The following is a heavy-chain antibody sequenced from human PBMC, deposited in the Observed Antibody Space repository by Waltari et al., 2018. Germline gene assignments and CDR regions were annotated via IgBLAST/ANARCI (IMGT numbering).Heavy chain of an antibody. CDR2: ISSSSSTI. D-gene: IGHD6-25*01. Sequence: EVQLVESGGGLVQPGGSLRLSCAASGFTFRSYSMNWVRQAPGKGLEWVSYISSSSSTIYYADSVKGRFTISRDNAKNSLYLQMNSLRAEDTAVYYCARYSSGRYFDYWGQGTLVTVSS. CDR1: GFTFRSYS. J-gene: IGHJ4*02. V-gene: IGHV3-48*01. CDR3: ARYSSGRYFDY.